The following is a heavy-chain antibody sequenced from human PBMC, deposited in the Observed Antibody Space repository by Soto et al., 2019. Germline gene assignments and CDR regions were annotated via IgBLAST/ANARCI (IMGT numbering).Heavy chain of an antibody. D-gene: IGHD3-16*01. CDR2: IYHSGST. J-gene: IGHJ5*02. V-gene: IGHV4-30-4*01. Sequence: SETLSLTCTVSGDSISSVDHYWSWIRQPPGKGLEWMGYIYHSGSTHYNPSLNSRLTISIDTSTNLFSLNLTSVTAADTAVDFCARLRGXXGNNWFDPWGQGALVTVSS. CDR3: ARLRGXXGNNWFDP. CDR1: GDSISSVDHY.